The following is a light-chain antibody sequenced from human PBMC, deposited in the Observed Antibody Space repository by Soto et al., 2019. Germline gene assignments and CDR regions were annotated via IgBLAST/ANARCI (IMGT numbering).Light chain of an antibody. Sequence: QSVLTQPPSASGTPGQRVTISCSGSSSNIGSNYVYWYQQLPGTAPKLLIYRNNQRPSGVPDRFSGSKSGTSASLAISGLRSEDEADYYCAAWDDSPKAVFGGGTKVTVL. CDR1: SSNIGSNY. J-gene: IGLJ2*01. CDR3: AAWDDSPKAV. CDR2: RNN. V-gene: IGLV1-47*01.